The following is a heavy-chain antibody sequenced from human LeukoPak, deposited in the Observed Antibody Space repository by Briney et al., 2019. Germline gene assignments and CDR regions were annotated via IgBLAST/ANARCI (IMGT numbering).Heavy chain of an antibody. CDR1: GYSFTSYW. CDR2: IYPGDSDT. D-gene: IGHD6-13*01. V-gene: IGHV5-51*01. J-gene: IGHJ3*02. CDR3: ARPGSSSHNAFDI. Sequence: GESLKISCKGSGYSFTSYWISWVRQMPGKGLEWMGIIYPGDSDTKYSPSFQGQVTISADKSISTAYLQWSSLKASDTAMYYCARPGSSSHNAFDIWGQGTMVTVSS.